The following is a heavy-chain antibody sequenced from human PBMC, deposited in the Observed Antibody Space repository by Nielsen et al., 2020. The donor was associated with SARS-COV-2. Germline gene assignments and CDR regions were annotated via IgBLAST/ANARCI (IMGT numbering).Heavy chain of an antibody. CDR2: SYYSGST. Sequence: SETLSLTCAVSGGTVSSNDWWTWVRQPPGKGLEWIGYSYYSGSTYYNPSLKSRVTISIDTSKNQLSLRVKSVTAADTAVYYCASSSSWYGWFDPWGQGTLVTVSS. J-gene: IGHJ5*02. CDR1: GGTVSSNDW. D-gene: IGHD6-13*01. V-gene: IGHV4-30-4*01. CDR3: ASSSSWYGWFDP.